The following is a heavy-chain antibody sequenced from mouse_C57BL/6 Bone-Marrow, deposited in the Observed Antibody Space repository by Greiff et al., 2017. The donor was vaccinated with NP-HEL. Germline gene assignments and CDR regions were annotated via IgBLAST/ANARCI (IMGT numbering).Heavy chain of an antibody. CDR3: ARLGFYYGNFFDY. CDR1: GYTFTSYD. Sequence: VQLQQSGPELVKPGASVKLSCKASGYTFTSYDINWVKQRPGQGLEWIGWIYPRAGSTKYHEKFKGQATLPVDTSSSTAYMELHSLTSEDSAVYFCARLGFYYGNFFDYWGQGTTLTVSS. CDR2: IYPRAGST. V-gene: IGHV1-85*01. J-gene: IGHJ2*01. D-gene: IGHD2-1*01.